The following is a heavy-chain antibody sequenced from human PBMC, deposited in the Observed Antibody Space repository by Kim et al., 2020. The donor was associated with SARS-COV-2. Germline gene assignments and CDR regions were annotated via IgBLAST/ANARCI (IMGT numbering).Heavy chain of an antibody. Sequence: GGSLRLSCAASGFTFSDSGLHWVRQASGKGPEWVGHIRSKAKSYATAYAASVQGRFTISRDDSKNTAYLQMNSLKTDDTAVYYCTKYAGDITALSDYWGQGTLVTVSS. CDR2: IRSKAKSYAT. J-gene: IGHJ4*02. V-gene: IGHV3-73*01. CDR1: GFTFSDSG. CDR3: TKYAGDITALSDY. D-gene: IGHD3-10*01.